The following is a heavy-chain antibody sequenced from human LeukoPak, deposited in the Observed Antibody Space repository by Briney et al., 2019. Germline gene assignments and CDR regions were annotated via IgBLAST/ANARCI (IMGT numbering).Heavy chain of an antibody. CDR3: AKDNPERRAYGDYLGY. V-gene: IGHV3-30*18. CDR1: GFIFITYG. J-gene: IGHJ4*02. D-gene: IGHD4-17*01. Sequence: PGGSLRLSCAASGFIFITYGMHWVRQAPGKGLEWVAVISYDGSNKYYADSVKGRFTISRDNSKNTLYLQMNSLRAEDTAVYYCAKDNPERRAYGDYLGYWGQGTLVTVSS. CDR2: ISYDGSNK.